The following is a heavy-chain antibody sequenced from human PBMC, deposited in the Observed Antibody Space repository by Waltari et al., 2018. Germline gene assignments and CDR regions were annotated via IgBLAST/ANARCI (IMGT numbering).Heavy chain of an antibody. Sequence: EVQLLESGGGLVQPGGSLRLSCAASGFTFSSYAMSWVRQAPGKGLEWVSVIYSGGSTYYADSVKGRFTISRDNSKNTLYLQMNSLRAEDAAVYYCASPAYCSGGSCYEDYWGQGTLVTVSS. CDR1: GFTFSSYA. J-gene: IGHJ4*02. V-gene: IGHV3-23*03. CDR3: ASPAYCSGGSCYEDY. D-gene: IGHD2-15*01. CDR2: IYSGGST.